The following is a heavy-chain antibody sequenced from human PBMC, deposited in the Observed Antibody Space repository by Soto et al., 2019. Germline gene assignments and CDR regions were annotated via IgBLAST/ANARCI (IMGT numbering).Heavy chain of an antibody. V-gene: IGHV5-51*01. CDR3: ARHYCSSTSCYPVYYYYYGMDV. D-gene: IGHD2-2*01. Sequence: EFLKISFKGSGYSFTSYWIGWVCQIPGKGLEWMGIIYPGDSDTRYSPSFQGQVTISADKSISTAYLQWSSLKASDTAMYYCARHYCSSTSCYPVYYYYYGMDVWGQGTTVTVSS. CDR1: GYSFTSYW. CDR2: IYPGDSDT. J-gene: IGHJ6*02.